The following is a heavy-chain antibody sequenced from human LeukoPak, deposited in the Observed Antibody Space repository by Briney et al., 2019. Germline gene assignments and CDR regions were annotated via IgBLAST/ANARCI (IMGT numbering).Heavy chain of an antibody. J-gene: IGHJ4*02. CDR2: IRYDGSSK. CDR1: GFTFSTSG. CDR3: AKGLTFGFDY. V-gene: IGHV3-30*02. D-gene: IGHD3-16*01. Sequence: GGSLRLSCTASGFTFSTSGMHWVRQAPGKGLEWVAFIRYDGSSKYFADSVKGRFTISRDNSKDTLYLQMNSLRAEDTAVYYCAKGLTFGFDYWGQGTLVTVSS.